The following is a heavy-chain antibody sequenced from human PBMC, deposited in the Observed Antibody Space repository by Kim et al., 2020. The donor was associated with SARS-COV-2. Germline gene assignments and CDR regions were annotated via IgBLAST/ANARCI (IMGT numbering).Heavy chain of an antibody. D-gene: IGHD6-19*01. CDR2: ISYDGSNK. J-gene: IGHJ4*02. CDR1: GFTFSSYG. Sequence: GGSLRLSCAASGFTFSSYGMHWVRQAPGKGLEWVAVISYDGSNKYYADSVKGRFTISRDNSKNTLYLQMNSLRAEDTAVYYCAKSPVEQWLVQNYFDYWGQGTLVTVSS. CDR3: AKSPVEQWLVQNYFDY. V-gene: IGHV3-30*18.